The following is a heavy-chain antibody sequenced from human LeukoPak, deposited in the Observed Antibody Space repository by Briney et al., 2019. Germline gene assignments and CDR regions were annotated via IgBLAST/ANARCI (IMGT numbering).Heavy chain of an antibody. CDR3: ARGQGRLRYFDWFQGLDAFDI. CDR2: INPSGGST. D-gene: IGHD3-9*01. J-gene: IGHJ3*02. CDR1: GYTFTSYY. Sequence: GASVKVSCKASGYTFTSYYVHWVRQAPGQGLEWMGIINPSGGSTSYAQKFQGRVTMTRDTSTSTVYMELSSLRSEDTAVYYCARGQGRLRYFDWFQGLDAFDIWGQGTMVTVSS. V-gene: IGHV1-46*01.